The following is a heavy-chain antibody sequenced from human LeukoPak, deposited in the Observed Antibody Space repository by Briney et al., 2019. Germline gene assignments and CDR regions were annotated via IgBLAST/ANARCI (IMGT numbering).Heavy chain of an antibody. V-gene: IGHV4-34*01. CDR2: INHSGST. Sequence: SETLSLTCAVYGGSFSGYYWSWIRQPPGKGLEWIGEINHSGSTNYNPSLKSRVTISVDTSKNQFSLKLSSVTAADTAVYYCARVSVVYGMDVWGRGTTVTVSS. CDR3: ARVSVVYGMDV. J-gene: IGHJ6*02. CDR1: GGSFSGYY.